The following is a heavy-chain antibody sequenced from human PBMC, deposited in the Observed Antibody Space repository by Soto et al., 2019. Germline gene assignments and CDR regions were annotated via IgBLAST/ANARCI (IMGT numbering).Heavy chain of an antibody. V-gene: IGHV1-69*01. CDR2: IIPIFGTA. CDR1: GGTFSSDA. Sequence: QVQLVQSGAEVKKPGSSVKVSCKASGGTFSSDAISWVRQAPGQGLEWMGGIIPIFGTANYAQKFQVRVTITADESTSTAYMELSSLRSEDTAVYYCARAPGVILYYYDGMDVWGQGTTVTVSS. J-gene: IGHJ6*02. CDR3: ARAPGVILYYYDGMDV. D-gene: IGHD2-21*01.